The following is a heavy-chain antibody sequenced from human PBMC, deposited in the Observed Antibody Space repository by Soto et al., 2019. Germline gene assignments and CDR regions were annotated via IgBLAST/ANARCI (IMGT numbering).Heavy chain of an antibody. V-gene: IGHV3-74*01. D-gene: IGHD3-10*01. CDR3: ARGWFGPEV. CDR1: GFTLSGRS. CDR2: VDNAGTDS. J-gene: IGHJ6*04. Sequence: EVQLVESGGGLVQPGGSLRLSCAASGFTLSGRSMHWVRQAPGKGLVWVSGVDNAGTDSTYADSVKGRFTSSRDNAKNMLYLQMNSLSVVDTAVYYCARGWFGPEVWGKGTTVTVSS.